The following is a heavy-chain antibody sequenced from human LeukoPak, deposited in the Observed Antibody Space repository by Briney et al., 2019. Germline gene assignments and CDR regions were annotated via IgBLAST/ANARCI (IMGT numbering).Heavy chain of an antibody. D-gene: IGHD3-9*01. CDR3: TRETVRYSGY. J-gene: IGHJ4*02. CDR1: GFTFSSYS. Sequence: GGSLRLSCAASGFTFSSYSMNWVRQAPGKGLEWVSYISSSGTTIYYTDSVKGRFTISRDNAKNSLYLQMNSLRAEDTAVYYCTRETVRYSGYWGQGTLVTVSS. CDR2: ISSSGTTI. V-gene: IGHV3-48*04.